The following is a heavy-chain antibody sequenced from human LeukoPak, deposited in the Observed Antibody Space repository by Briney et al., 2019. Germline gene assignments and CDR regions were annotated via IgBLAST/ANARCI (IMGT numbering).Heavy chain of an antibody. J-gene: IGHJ6*02. CDR3: ARAHYYDSSGWSYYYGMDV. Sequence: SETLSLTCTVSGGSISSYYWSWIRQPPGKGLEWIGYIYYSGSTNYNPSLKSRVTISVDTSKNQFPLKLSSVTAADTAVYYCARAHYYDSSGWSYYYGMDVWGQGTTVTVSS. CDR1: GGSISSYY. D-gene: IGHD3-22*01. V-gene: IGHV4-59*01. CDR2: IYYSGST.